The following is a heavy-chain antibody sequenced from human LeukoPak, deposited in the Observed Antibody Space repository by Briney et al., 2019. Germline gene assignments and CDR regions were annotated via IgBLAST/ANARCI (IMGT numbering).Heavy chain of an antibody. J-gene: IGHJ3*02. CDR3: ARDGYCTNGVCYTDDDAFDI. Sequence: ASVKVSCKASGYTFTSYGISWVRQAPGQGLEWMGWISAYNGNTNYAQKLQGRVTMTTDASTSTAYMELRSLRSDDTAVYYCARDGYCTNGVCYTDDDAFDIWGQGTMVTVSS. CDR2: ISAYNGNT. D-gene: IGHD2-8*01. V-gene: IGHV1-18*01. CDR1: GYTFTSYG.